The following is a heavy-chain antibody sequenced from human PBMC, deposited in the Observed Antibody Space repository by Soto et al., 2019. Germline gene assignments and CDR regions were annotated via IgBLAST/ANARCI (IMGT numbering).Heavy chain of an antibody. D-gene: IGHD6-19*01. CDR3: ARDVGYSSGWYYFDY. Sequence: QVQLVQSGAEVKKPGSSVKVSCKASGGTFSSYTISWVRQAPGQGLEWMGRIIPILGIANYAQKFQGRVTITGDKSTSTGYMELSSLRSEDTAVYYCARDVGYSSGWYYFDYWGQGTLVTVSS. CDR1: GGTFSSYT. J-gene: IGHJ4*02. V-gene: IGHV1-69*08. CDR2: IIPILGIA.